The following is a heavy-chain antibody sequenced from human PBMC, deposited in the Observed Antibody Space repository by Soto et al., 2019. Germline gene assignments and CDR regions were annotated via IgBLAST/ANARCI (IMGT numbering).Heavy chain of an antibody. Sequence: TSETLSLTCTVSGGSISSSSYYWGWIRQPPGKGLEWIGYIYRSGSTLYNPSLKSRVTISVDKSKNQFSLKLTSVTAADTAVYYCARDQLEGNWFDPWGQGTLVTVSS. J-gene: IGHJ5*02. CDR1: GGSISSSSYY. D-gene: IGHD1-1*01. CDR3: ARDQLEGNWFDP. V-gene: IGHV4-61*05. CDR2: IYRSGST.